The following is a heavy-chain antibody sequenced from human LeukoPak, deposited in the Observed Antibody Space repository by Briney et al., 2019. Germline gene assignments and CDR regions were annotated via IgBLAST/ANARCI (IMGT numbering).Heavy chain of an antibody. V-gene: IGHV1-2*02. J-gene: IGHJ4*02. CDR3: ARVEDILTGSYKY. CDR1: GYTFTNYG. CDR2: INPNSGGT. D-gene: IGHD3-9*01. Sequence: ASVKVSCKASGYTFTNYGISWVRQAPGQGLEWMGWINPNSGGTNYAQKFQGRVTMTRDTSISTAYMELSRLRSDDTAVYYCARVEDILTGSYKYWGQGTLVTVSS.